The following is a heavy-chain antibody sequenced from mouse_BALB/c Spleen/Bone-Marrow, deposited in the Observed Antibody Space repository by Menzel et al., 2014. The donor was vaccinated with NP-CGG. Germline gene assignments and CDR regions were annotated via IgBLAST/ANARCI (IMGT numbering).Heavy chain of an antibody. Sequence: VKLMESGPELVKPGASVKISCKASGYTFTSYYIHWVKQRPGQGLEWIGWIFPGSGNTKYNEKFKGKATLTAYTSSSTAYMQLSSLTSEDSAVYFCVSTFDYWGQGTTLTVSS. CDR2: IFPGSGNT. V-gene: IGHV1-66*01. J-gene: IGHJ2*01. CDR1: GYTFTSYY. D-gene: IGHD1-1*01. CDR3: VSTFDY.